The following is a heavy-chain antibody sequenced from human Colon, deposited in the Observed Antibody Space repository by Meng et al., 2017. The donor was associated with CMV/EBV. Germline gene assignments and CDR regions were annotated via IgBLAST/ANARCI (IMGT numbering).Heavy chain of an antibody. CDR3: AGGTYQAWEVLYF. D-gene: IGHD3-10*01. Sequence: QVQQRQWGVGLLKPSATPSPTCVVSGGSFSNYYWSWIRQSPGKGLEWIGDIHQSGITNHNPSLKSRVTISIDTSKNQFSLKLRSVTAADTALYYCAGGTYQAWEVLYFWGQGTLVTVSS. CDR2: IHQSGIT. CDR1: GGSFSNYY. V-gene: IGHV4-34*01. J-gene: IGHJ4*02.